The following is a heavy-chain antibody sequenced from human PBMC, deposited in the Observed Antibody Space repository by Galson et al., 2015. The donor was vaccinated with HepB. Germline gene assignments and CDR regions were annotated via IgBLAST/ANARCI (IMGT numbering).Heavy chain of an antibody. Sequence: SVKVSCKASGYTFTGYYVHWVRQAPAQGLEWMGWINPNTGGTNFAQKFWGRVTLTRDTSISTAYMELSGLRSDDTAVYYCATGMASPFDYWGQGALVLVSS. CDR1: GYTFTGYY. D-gene: IGHD1-14*01. CDR3: ATGMASPFDY. J-gene: IGHJ4*02. CDR2: INPNTGGT. V-gene: IGHV1-2*02.